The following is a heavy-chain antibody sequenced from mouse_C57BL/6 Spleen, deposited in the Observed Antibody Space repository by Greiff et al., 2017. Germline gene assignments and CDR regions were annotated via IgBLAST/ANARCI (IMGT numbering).Heavy chain of an antibody. CDR1: GYTFTDYE. J-gene: IGHJ1*03. CDR3: TRREAGGYFDV. V-gene: IGHV1-15*01. CDR2: IDPETGGT. Sequence: VNVVESGAELVRPGASVTLSCKASGYTFTDYEMHWVKQTPVHGLEWIGAIDPETGGTAYNQKFKGKAILTADKSSSTAYMELRSLTSEDSAVYYCTRREAGGYFDVWGTGTTVTVSS.